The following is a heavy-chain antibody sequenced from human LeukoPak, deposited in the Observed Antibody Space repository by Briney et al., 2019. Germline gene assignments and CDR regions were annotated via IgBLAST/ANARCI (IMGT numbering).Heavy chain of an antibody. Sequence: GGSLRLSCVVSGFTFSTYGMGWVRQAPGEGLEWVSAITRGGGSSTFYAGSVKGRFTVSRDNSKNTLYLQMNSLRAEDTAIYYCAKDQAVGAQYWSFDLWGRGTLVTVSS. CDR1: GFTFSTYG. CDR3: AKDQAVGAQYWSFDL. D-gene: IGHD1-26*01. V-gene: IGHV3-23*01. CDR2: ITRGGGSST. J-gene: IGHJ2*01.